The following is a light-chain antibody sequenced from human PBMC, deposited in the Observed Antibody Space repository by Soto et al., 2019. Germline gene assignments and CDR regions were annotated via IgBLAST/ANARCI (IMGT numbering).Light chain of an antibody. CDR2: GSS. J-gene: IGKJ1*01. CDR1: QSISSSS. Sequence: EIVLMQSPGTLSFSPGERATLSCRASQSISSSSLAWYQQKAGQSPRLLIYGSSSRATGIPDRFGGSGSGTDFTLTISRLEPEDFAVYFCQQFGSSPWTFGQGTKVAIK. V-gene: IGKV3-20*01. CDR3: QQFGSSPWT.